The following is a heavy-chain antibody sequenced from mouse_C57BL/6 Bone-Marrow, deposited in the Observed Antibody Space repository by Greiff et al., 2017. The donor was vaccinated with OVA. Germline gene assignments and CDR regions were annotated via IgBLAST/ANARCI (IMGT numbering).Heavy chain of an antibody. CDR2: IWSGGST. V-gene: IGHV2-2*01. Sequence: QVHVKQSGPGLVQPSQSLSITCTVSGFSLTSYGVHWVRQSPGKGLEWLGVIWSGGSTDYNAAFISRLSISKDNSKSQVFFKMNSLQADDTAIYYCAREGGLRRPYYAMDYWGQGTSVTVSS. D-gene: IGHD2-4*01. J-gene: IGHJ4*01. CDR1: GFSLTSYG. CDR3: AREGGLRRPYYAMDY.